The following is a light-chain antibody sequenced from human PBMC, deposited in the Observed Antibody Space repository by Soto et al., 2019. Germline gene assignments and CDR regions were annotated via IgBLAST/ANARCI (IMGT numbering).Light chain of an antibody. CDR1: QRINIY. CDR3: QQSFSTPT. J-gene: IGKJ5*01. Sequence: DIQMTQSTSSLCTTIGDRVSITCRASQRINIYLNWYRQKPGKAPELLIYSASNLQSGVPSRFSGSGSGTDFTLTISGLQSEDFATYYCQQSFSTPTFGQGTRLEI. CDR2: SAS. V-gene: IGKV1-39*01.